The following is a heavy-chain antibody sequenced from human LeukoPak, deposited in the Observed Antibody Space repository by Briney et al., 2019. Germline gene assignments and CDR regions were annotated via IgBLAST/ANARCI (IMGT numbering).Heavy chain of an antibody. CDR1: GSTFTNAW. V-gene: IGHV3-15*07. CDR2: IRSKADGGTT. D-gene: IGHD1-26*01. J-gene: IGHJ4*02. CDR3: STGGSQYEGFES. Sequence: GGSLRLSCAASGSTFTNAWMNWVRQAPGKGLEWVGRIRSKADGGTTDYPAPVKGRFTISRDDSKTTLSLQMNSLKTEDTAVYYCSTGGSQYEGFESWGQGTLVIVSS.